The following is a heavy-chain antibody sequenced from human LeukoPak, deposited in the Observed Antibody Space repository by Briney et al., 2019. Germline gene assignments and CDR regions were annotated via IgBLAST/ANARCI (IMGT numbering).Heavy chain of an antibody. J-gene: IGHJ4*02. CDR1: GFTFSSYA. D-gene: IGHD6-19*01. CDR2: VRGSGDST. Sequence: GGSLRLSCAASGFTFSSYAMNWVRQAPGKGLEWVSGVRGSGDSTFYADSVKGRFTISRDNSKNTLYLQMNSLRAEDTAVYYCAKWPGSGGWFTYYFDYWGQGTWSPSPQ. V-gene: IGHV3-23*01. CDR3: AKWPGSGGWFTYYFDY.